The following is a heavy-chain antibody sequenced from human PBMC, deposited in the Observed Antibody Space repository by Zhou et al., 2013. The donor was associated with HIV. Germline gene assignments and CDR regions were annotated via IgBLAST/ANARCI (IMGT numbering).Heavy chain of an antibody. CDR1: GYTFTSYG. CDR3: GRVLLDRSDY. J-gene: IGHJ4*02. Sequence: QVQLVQSGAEVKKPGASVKVSCKASGYTFTSYGISWVRQAPGQGLEWMGWISGHNGDTKYAQKFQGRVTMTTDTSTSTAYMEVRSLTSDDTAVYYCGRVLLDRSDYWGQGTLVTVSS. CDR2: ISGHNGDT. V-gene: IGHV1-18*04.